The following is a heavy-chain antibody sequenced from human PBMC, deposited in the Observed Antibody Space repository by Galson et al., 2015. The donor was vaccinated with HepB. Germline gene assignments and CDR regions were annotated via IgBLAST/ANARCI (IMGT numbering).Heavy chain of an antibody. CDR3: AKDLLRRVGAIGWNGGY. V-gene: IGHV3-23*01. CDR2: ISGSGGST. J-gene: IGHJ4*02. CDR1: GFTFSSYA. D-gene: IGHD1-26*01. Sequence: SLRLSCAASGFTFSSYAMSWVRQAPGKGLEWVSAISGSGGSTYYADSVKGRFTISRDDSKNTLYLQMNSLRAEDTAVYYCAKDLLRRVGAIGWNGGYWGQGTLVTVSS.